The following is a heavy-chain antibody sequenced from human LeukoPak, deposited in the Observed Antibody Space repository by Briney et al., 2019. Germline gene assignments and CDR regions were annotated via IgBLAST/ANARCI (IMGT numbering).Heavy chain of an antibody. V-gene: IGHV3-53*01. D-gene: IGHD6-19*01. J-gene: IGHJ4*02. CDR2: IYSGGST. CDR1: GFTVSSNY. CDR3: ASLLTYSSGWSDYFDY. Sequence: PGGSLRLSCAASGFTVSSNYMSWVRQAPGKGLEWVSVIYSGGSTYYADSVKGRFTISRDNSKNTLYLQMNSLRAEDTAVYYCASLLTYSSGWSDYFDYWGQGTLDTVSS.